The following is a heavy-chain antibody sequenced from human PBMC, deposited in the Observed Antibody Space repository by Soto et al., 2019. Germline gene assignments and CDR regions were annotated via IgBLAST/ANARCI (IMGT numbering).Heavy chain of an antibody. CDR2: IYYSGNT. CDR1: GGSISSGGYY. CDR3: ARRRRLQPYYFDY. V-gene: IGHV4-31*03. D-gene: IGHD1-1*01. Sequence: PSETLSLTCTVSGGSISSGGYYWSWIRQHPGKGLEWIGYIYYSGNTYYNPSLKSRVTISVDTSKNQFSLKLTSVTAADTAVYYCARRRRLQPYYFDYWGQGTLVTASS. J-gene: IGHJ4*02.